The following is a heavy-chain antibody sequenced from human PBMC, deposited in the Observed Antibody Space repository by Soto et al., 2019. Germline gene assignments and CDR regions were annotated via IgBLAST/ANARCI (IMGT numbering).Heavy chain of an antibody. CDR2: ISRDGGTT. V-gene: IGHV3-20*01. J-gene: IGHJ4*02. D-gene: IGHD3-10*01. CDR1: GFTFEDHG. CDR3: ARRSGDQQVCDF. Sequence: EVQLVESGGGVARPGGSLRLSCAASGFTFEDHGMSWVRQAPGKGLEWLSDISRDGGTTVYADSVKGRFTVSRNNAKSSRYLQMNSLKPGDTAFYHCARRSGDQQVCDFWGQGTLVTVSS.